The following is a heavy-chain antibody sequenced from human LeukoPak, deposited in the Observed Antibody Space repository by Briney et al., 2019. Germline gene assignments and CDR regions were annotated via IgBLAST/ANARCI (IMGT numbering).Heavy chain of an antibody. V-gene: IGHV3-49*04. J-gene: IGHJ4*02. CDR2: ISSKTHEKTT. CDR3: SRSGSGDCYFWRPVQD. CDR1: GSTFGASA. D-gene: IGHD2-21*02. Sequence: GGPLRLSCTGLGSTFGASAMNWVRQVPGKGLEWIGFISSKTHEKTTAYAAYVKDRFTTSRDDSKNIAYLQINSLKVEDTAVYYCSRSGSGDCYFWRPVQDGGQGTLITVSS.